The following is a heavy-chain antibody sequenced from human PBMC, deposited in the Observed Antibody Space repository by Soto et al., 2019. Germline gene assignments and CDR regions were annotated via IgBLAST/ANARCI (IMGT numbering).Heavy chain of an antibody. Sequence: GGSLRLSCAASGFTFSRYWMHWVRQAPGKGLVWVSRISSDGSRTSYADSVKGRLTISRDNPKNTLYVQMNSLRAEDTAVYYCARAKRFGDLDYDAFDIWGQGTMVTVSS. CDR3: ARAKRFGDLDYDAFDI. V-gene: IGHV3-74*01. J-gene: IGHJ3*02. CDR1: GFTFSRYW. D-gene: IGHD3-10*01. CDR2: ISSDGSRT.